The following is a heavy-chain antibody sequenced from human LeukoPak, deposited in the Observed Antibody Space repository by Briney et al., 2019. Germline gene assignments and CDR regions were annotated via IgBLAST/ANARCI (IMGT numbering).Heavy chain of an antibody. J-gene: IGHJ4*02. CDR1: GFTLSRHS. V-gene: IGHV3-30*04. CDR3: ARDYSTGYFDY. Sequence: PGGSLRLSCAASGFTLSRHSMHWVRQAPGKGLEWVAVISYDGSNKYYADSVKGRFTISRDNSKNTLYLQMNSLRAEDTAVYYCARDYSTGYFDYWGQGTLVTVSS. D-gene: IGHD2-8*02. CDR2: ISYDGSNK.